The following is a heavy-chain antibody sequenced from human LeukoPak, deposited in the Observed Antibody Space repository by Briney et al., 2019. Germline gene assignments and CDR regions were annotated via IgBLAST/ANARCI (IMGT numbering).Heavy chain of an antibody. CDR3: AKERNSSGYDYVFAY. D-gene: IGHD5-12*01. Sequence: GRSLRLSCAASGFTFSSYGMHWVRQAPGKGLEWVAVIWYDGSNKYYADSVKGRFTISRDNSKNTLYLQINSRRAEDTSVYYCAKERNSSGYDYVFAYWGQGTLVTVSS. CDR1: GFTFSSYG. CDR2: IWYDGSNK. J-gene: IGHJ4*02. V-gene: IGHV3-33*06.